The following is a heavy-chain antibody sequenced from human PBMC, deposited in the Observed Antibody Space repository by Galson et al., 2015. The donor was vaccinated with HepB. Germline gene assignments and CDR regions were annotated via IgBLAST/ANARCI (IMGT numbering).Heavy chain of an antibody. V-gene: IGHV1-18*01. Sequence: SVKVSCKASGYTFTSYGISWVRQAPGQGLEWMGWVSAYYGNTNYAQKLQGRVTMTTDTSTSTAYMELRSLRSDDTAVYYCARDQTQELGFDYWGQGTLVTVSS. D-gene: IGHD6-13*01. CDR2: VSAYYGNT. CDR3: ARDQTQELGFDY. J-gene: IGHJ4*02. CDR1: GYTFTSYG.